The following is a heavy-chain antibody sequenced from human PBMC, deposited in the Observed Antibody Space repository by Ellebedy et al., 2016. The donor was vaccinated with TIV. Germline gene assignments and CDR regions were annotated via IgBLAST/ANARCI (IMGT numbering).Heavy chain of an antibody. J-gene: IGHJ2*01. Sequence: MPSETLSLTCSVSGVSISSSSDYWGWIRQPPGKGLEWIGSVDYSGRAYNNPSLKSRVTSSVDTSKNQFSLKLTSVPAADTAVYFCARDSDGDYTSFDLWGRGALVIVSS. D-gene: IGHD4-17*01. CDR2: VDYSGRA. CDR3: ARDSDGDYTSFDL. CDR1: GVSISSSSDY. V-gene: IGHV4-39*07.